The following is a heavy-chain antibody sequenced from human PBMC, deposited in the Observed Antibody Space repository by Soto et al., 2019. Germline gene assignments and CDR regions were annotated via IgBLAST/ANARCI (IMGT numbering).Heavy chain of an antibody. CDR2: IYASGSP. D-gene: IGHD1-26*01. CDR1: GGSISVYY. CDR3: ARGEGSSPPQY. V-gene: IGHV4-59*01. J-gene: IGHJ4*02. Sequence: PSETLSLSCTISGGSISVYYRGWIRQTAGQGLEWIAYIYASGSPYYNPSLSSRVTISADTSKNQISLKLTSPTAADTAVNYCARGEGSSPPQYWGRGTLVTVSS.